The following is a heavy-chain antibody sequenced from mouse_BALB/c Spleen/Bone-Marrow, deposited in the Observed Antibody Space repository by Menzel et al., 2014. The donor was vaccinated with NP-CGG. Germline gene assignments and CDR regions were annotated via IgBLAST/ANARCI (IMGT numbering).Heavy chain of an antibody. CDR1: GYTFTSYW. CDR3: ARGGFAGAWFAY. V-gene: IGHV1-7*01. D-gene: IGHD1-1*02. J-gene: IGHJ3*01. CDR2: INPSTGYT. Sequence: QVQLQQPGAELAKPGASVKMSCKAYGYTFTSYWMHWVKQRPGQGLEWIGYINPSTGYTEYNQKFKDKATLTADKSSSTAYMQLSSLTSEDSAVYYCARGGFAGAWFAYWGQGTLVTVSA.